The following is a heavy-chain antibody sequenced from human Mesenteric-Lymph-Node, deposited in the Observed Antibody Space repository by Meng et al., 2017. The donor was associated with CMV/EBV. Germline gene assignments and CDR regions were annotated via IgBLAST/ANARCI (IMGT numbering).Heavy chain of an antibody. Sequence: TLSLTCAVSGGPLRGSNGRSWVRQSPGKGLEWIGEIYHSWSTNYNPSLKSRVTISVDKSKNQFSLKLRSVTAAHTAVYYCARDAFDIWGQGTMVTVSS. V-gene: IGHV4-4*02. J-gene: IGHJ3*02. CDR2: IYHSWST. CDR3: ARDAFDI. CDR1: GGPLRGSNG.